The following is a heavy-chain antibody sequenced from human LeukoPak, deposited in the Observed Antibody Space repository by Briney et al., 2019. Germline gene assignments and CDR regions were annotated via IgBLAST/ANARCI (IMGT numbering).Heavy chain of an antibody. J-gene: IGHJ1*01. D-gene: IGHD2-8*01. CDR2: ISGDGDSR. Sequence: GGSLRLSCAGSGFIFSSYAMSWVRQAPGKGLEWISGISGDGDSRYYADSVMGRFTISRDNSKNTLYLQMNSLGAEDTAVYYCANPQTSMLTAGLGLAHWGQGTLVTVSS. V-gene: IGHV3-23*01. CDR1: GFIFSSYA. CDR3: ANPQTSMLTAGLGLAH.